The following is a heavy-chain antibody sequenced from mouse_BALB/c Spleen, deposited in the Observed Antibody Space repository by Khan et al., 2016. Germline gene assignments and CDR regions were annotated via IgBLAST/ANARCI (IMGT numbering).Heavy chain of an antibody. CDR1: GYTFTNSA. D-gene: IGHD2-2*01. CDR2: INTYTGEP. J-gene: IGHJ1*01. CDR3: ARGAMVTSRWEFDV. V-gene: IGHV9-1*02. Sequence: QLVQSGPELKKTGETVKISCKAFGYTFTNSAMNWVKQALGKGLKWVGWINTYTGEPTYADDFKGRFAFSLETSASTAYLQINNLKNEDMTVYFCARGAMVTSRWEFDVWGAGTPVTVSA.